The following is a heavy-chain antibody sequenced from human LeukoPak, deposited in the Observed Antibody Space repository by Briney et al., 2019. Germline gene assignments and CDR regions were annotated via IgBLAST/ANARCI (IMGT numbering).Heavy chain of an antibody. V-gene: IGHV5-51*01. Sequence: GESLKISCKGSGYSFTSYWIGWVLQVPGEGLEWMGIIYPGDSDTRYSPSFQGQVTISADKSISTAYLQWSSLKASDTAMYYCARRTGPYYSNYVHFDYWGRGTLVTVSS. CDR2: IYPGDSDT. J-gene: IGHJ4*02. CDR1: GYSFTSYW. CDR3: ARRTGPYYSNYVHFDY. D-gene: IGHD4-11*01.